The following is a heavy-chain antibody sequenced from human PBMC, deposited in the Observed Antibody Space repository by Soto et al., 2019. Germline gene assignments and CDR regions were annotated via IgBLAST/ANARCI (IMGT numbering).Heavy chain of an antibody. V-gene: IGHV1-18*04. D-gene: IGHD3-10*01. CDR2: ISAYNGNT. Sequence: ASVKVSCQASGYTFTSYGISWVRQAPGQGLEWMGWISAYNGNTNYAQKLQGRVTMTTDTSTSTAYMELRSLRSDDTAVYYCARVFAGSGSYYKGVGAFDIWGQGTMVTVSS. CDR1: GYTFTSYG. CDR3: ARVFAGSGSYYKGVGAFDI. J-gene: IGHJ3*02.